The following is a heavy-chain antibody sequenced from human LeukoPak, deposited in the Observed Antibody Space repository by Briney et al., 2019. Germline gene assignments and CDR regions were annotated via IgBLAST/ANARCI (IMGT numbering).Heavy chain of an antibody. CDR1: GFTFSNSA. D-gene: IGHD2-15*01. J-gene: IGHJ4*02. V-gene: IGHV3-30*03. CDR3: AREGYCSGGSCPFDS. Sequence: GRSLRLSCAASGFTFSNSAMHWVRQAPGKGLEWVAVISDDGSNKYHADSVKGRFTISRDNAKNSLYLQMNSLRAEDTAVYYCAREGYCSGGSCPFDSWGQGTLVTVSS. CDR2: ISDDGSNK.